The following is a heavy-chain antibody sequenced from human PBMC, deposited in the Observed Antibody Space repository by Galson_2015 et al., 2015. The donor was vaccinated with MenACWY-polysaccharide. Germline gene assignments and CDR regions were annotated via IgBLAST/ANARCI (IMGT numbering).Heavy chain of an antibody. CDR2: IIPILGIA. D-gene: IGHD3-22*01. CDR1: GGTFSSYA. V-gene: IGHV1-69*04. Sequence: SVKVSCKASGGTFSSYAISWVRQAPGQGLEWMGRIIPILGIANYAQKFQGRVTITADKSTSTAYMELSSLSSVTAADTAVYYCATWYYYDSSGNDAFDIWGQGTMVTVSS. CDR3: ATWYYYDSSGNDAFDI. J-gene: IGHJ3*02.